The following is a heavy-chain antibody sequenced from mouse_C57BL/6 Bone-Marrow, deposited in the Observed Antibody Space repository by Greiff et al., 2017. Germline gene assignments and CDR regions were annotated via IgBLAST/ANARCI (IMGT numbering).Heavy chain of an antibody. Sequence: VKLLESGPGLVQPSESLSISCTASGFTLTSYGVHWVRQSPGKGLEWLGRIGRGGSTAYNAAFIPRLRISKDTSKSQVFFKMNSLQSDDTAIYYCARCCSFDYWGQGTTLTVAS. CDR1: GFTLTSYG. J-gene: IGHJ2*01. CDR2: IGRGGST. CDR3: ARCCSFDY. V-gene: IGHV2-2*01.